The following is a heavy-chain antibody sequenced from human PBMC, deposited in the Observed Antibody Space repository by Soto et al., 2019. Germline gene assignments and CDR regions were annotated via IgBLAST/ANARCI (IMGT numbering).Heavy chain of an antibody. CDR1: GFTFSSYA. J-gene: IGHJ6*02. D-gene: IGHD3-3*01. CDR2: ISYDGSNK. Sequence: GGSLRLSCAASGFTFSSYAMHWVRQAPGKGLEWVAVISYDGSNKYYADSVKGRFTISRDNSKNTLYLQMNSLRAEDTAVYYCARGPINDFWSGYYPDVWGQGTTVTVSS. V-gene: IGHV3-30-3*01. CDR3: ARGPINDFWSGYYPDV.